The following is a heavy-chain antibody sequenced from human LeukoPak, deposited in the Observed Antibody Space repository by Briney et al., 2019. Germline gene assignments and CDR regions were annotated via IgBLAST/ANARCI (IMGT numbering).Heavy chain of an antibody. J-gene: IGHJ4*02. V-gene: IGHV3-7*01. D-gene: IGHD3-10*01. Sequence: GGSLRLSCAASGFTFSSYWMSRVRQAPGKGLEWVANIKQDGSEKYYVDSVKGRFTISRDNAKNSLYLQMNSLRAEDTAVYYCARIRYYYGSGSYSFDYWGQGTLVTVSS. CDR1: GFTFSSYW. CDR3: ARIRYYYGSGSYSFDY. CDR2: IKQDGSEK.